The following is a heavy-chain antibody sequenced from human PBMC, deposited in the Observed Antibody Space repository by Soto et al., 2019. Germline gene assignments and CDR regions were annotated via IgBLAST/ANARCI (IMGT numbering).Heavy chain of an antibody. D-gene: IGHD3-10*01. V-gene: IGHV3-23*01. J-gene: IGHJ5*02. CDR2: IDGSGGIT. CDR1: GFTFGTTD. Sequence: QLLQSGGGLVQPGGSLTLSCAASGFTFGTTDMSWVRQAPGEGLEWVSTIDGSGGITYYADAVKGRFTISRDNSMNTVYLQMNSPRGDDTALYYCVKNSGWFNTWGQGALVTVSS. CDR3: VKNSGWFNT.